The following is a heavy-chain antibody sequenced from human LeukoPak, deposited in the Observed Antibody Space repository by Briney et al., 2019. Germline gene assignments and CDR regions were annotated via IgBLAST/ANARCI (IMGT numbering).Heavy chain of an antibody. CDR3: ARRINYYYYMDV. Sequence: SETLSLTCTVSGGSISSGSYYWSWIRQPAGKGLEWIGRIYSSGSTNYNPSLKSRVTISLDTSKNQFSLKLSSVTAADTAVYYCARRINYYYYMDVWGKGTTVTISS. D-gene: IGHD2-15*01. CDR1: GGSISSGSYY. V-gene: IGHV4-61*02. CDR2: IYSSGST. J-gene: IGHJ6*03.